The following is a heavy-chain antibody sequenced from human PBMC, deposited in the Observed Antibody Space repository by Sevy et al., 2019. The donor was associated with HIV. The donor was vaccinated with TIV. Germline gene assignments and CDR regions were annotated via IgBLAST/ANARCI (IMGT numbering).Heavy chain of an antibody. CDR1: GVSVSNAW. J-gene: IGHJ5*01. CDR3: AAGMGKCDFDS. D-gene: IGHD2-21*02. Sequence: GGSLRLSCAASGVSVSNAWMNWVRQAPGKGLEWVGRIKSNSDGGNRDLDAPVKGRVSISRDASRNTVSLELSSLKIADTGMYYCAAGMGKCDFDSWGQGTLVTVSS. V-gene: IGHV3-15*01. CDR2: IKSNSDGGNR.